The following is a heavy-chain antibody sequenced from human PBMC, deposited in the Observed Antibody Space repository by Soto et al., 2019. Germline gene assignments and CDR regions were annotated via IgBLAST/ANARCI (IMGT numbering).Heavy chain of an antibody. V-gene: IGHV1-46*01. Sequence: ASVKVSCKASGYTFTSYYMHLVRQAPGQGLEWMGIINPSGGSTSYAQKFQGRVTMTRDTSTSTVYMELSSLRSEDTAVYYCAREYPKSIAARRSLIDGMDVWGQGTTVTVSS. CDR2: INPSGGST. D-gene: IGHD6-6*01. J-gene: IGHJ6*02. CDR3: AREYPKSIAARRSLIDGMDV. CDR1: GYTFTSYY.